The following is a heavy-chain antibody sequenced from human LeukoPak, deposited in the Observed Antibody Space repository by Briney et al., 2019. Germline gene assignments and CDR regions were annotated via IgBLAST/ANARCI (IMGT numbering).Heavy chain of an antibody. D-gene: IGHD1-26*01. CDR2: IRQDGDLK. J-gene: IGHJ4*02. CDR3: AREIVGTIKSYFDY. Sequence: PGASLRLSWTGSVITFSSYWMSWVRQAPWKGLEWVVNIRQDGDLKHYVDSVRGRFTISRDNAENSLYLQMNSLRAEDTAIYYCAREIVGTIKSYFDYWGQGTLVTASS. CDR1: VITFSSYW. V-gene: IGHV3-7*01.